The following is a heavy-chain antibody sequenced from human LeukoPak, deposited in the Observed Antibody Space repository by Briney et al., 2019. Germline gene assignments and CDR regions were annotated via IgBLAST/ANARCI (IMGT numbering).Heavy chain of an antibody. D-gene: IGHD3-22*01. Sequence: SETLSLTCTVSGGSISSYYWSWIRQPPGKGLEWIGYIYYSGSTYYNPSLKSRVTISVDTSKNQFSLKLSSVTAADTAVYYCARTGYYDSSGYLGAWGQGTLVTVSS. J-gene: IGHJ5*02. CDR1: GGSISSYY. CDR3: ARTGYYDSSGYLGA. CDR2: IYYSGST. V-gene: IGHV4-59*12.